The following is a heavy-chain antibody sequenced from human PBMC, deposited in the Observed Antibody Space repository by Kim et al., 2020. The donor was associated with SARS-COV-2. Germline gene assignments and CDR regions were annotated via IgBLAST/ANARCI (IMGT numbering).Heavy chain of an antibody. J-gene: IGHJ6*02. CDR1: GGSISSYY. CDR3: ARQVGWFGESGGSYYYYYGMDV. CDR2: IYYSGST. D-gene: IGHD3-10*01. Sequence: SETLSLTCTVSGGSISSYYWSWIRQPPGKGLEWIGYIYYSGSTNYNPSLKSRVTISVDTSKNQFSLKLSSVTAADTAVYYCARQVGWFGESGGSYYYYYGMDVWGQGTTVTVSS. V-gene: IGHV4-59*08.